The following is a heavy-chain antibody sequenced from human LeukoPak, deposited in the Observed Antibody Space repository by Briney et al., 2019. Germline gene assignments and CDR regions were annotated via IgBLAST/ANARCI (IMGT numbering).Heavy chain of an antibody. D-gene: IGHD3-10*01. V-gene: IGHV3-30*03. CDR2: ISYDGSNK. J-gene: IGHJ5*02. Sequence: PGRSLRLSCAASGFTFSNYGMHWVRQAPGKGLEWVAVISYDGSNKYYADSVKGRFTISRDNSKNTLYLQMNSLRAEDTAVYYCARDRYSGSGSYHSWFDPWGQGTLVTVSS. CDR1: GFTFSNYG. CDR3: ARDRYSGSGSYHSWFDP.